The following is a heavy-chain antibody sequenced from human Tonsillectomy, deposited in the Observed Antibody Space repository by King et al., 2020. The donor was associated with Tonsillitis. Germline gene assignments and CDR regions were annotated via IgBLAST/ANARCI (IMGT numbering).Heavy chain of an antibody. Sequence: VQLVESGGGVVQPGRSLRLSCAASGFTFSSYAMHWVRQAPGKGLEWVAVISYDGSNKYYADSVKGRFTISRDNSKNTLYLQMNSLRAEDTAVYYCARDPRVSLGKWQRLGDGMDVWGQGTTVTVSS. D-gene: IGHD5-12*01. CDR1: GFTFSSYA. J-gene: IGHJ6*02. CDR3: ARDPRVSLGKWQRLGDGMDV. CDR2: ISYDGSNK. V-gene: IGHV3-30*04.